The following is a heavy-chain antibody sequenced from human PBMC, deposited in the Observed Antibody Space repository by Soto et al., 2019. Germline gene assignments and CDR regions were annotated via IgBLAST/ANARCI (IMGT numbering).Heavy chain of an antibody. D-gene: IGHD5-12*01. V-gene: IGHV1-69*13. CDR1: GGTFSRYA. Sequence: SVKVSCKTSGGTFSRYAISWVRQAPGQGLEWMGGIVPIVDTATYAQKFQGRVTITADESTSTAYMELSRLGSDDTAVYYCVRVVATPGYPDYWGQGTLVTVSS. CDR3: VRVVATPGYPDY. J-gene: IGHJ4*02. CDR2: IVPIVDTA.